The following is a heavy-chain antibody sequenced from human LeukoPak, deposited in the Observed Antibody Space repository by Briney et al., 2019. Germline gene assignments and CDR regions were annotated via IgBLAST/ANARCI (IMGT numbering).Heavy chain of an antibody. D-gene: IGHD6-6*01. V-gene: IGHV3-64*04. J-gene: IGHJ3*02. Sequence: PGGSLRLSCSASGFIFSPYAMHWVRQAPGKGLEYVSSISSEGKTTYYADSVKGRFTISRDNAQNSMYLQMNSLRAEDTAVYYCGRVGGRSKAAKGDAFDIWGQGTMVTVSS. CDR2: ISSEGKTT. CDR3: GRVGGRSKAAKGDAFDI. CDR1: GFIFSPYA.